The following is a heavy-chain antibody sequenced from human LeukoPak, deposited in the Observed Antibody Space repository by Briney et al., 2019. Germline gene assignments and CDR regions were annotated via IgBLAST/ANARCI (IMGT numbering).Heavy chain of an antibody. CDR3: AREAVAGRAPDY. J-gene: IGHJ4*02. D-gene: IGHD6-19*01. V-gene: IGHV3-21*01. Sequence: GGSLRLSCAASGFIFSNYGMIWVRQAPGKGPEWVSSISSISTYTHYADSVKGRFIISRDNAENSLFLQMNSLRAEDTAVYYCAREAVAGRAPDYRGQGTLVTVSS. CDR1: GFIFSNYG. CDR2: ISSISTYT.